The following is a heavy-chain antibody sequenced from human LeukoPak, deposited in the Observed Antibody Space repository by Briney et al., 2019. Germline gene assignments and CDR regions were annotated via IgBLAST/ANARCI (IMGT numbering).Heavy chain of an antibody. J-gene: IGHJ6*04. CDR3: AELGITMIGGV. CDR2: ISYDGSNQ. Sequence: GGSLRLSCAASGFTFSTYAIHWVRQAPGKGLEWVAAISYDGSNQNYADSVKGRFTISRDNAKNSLYLQMNSLRAEDTAVYYCAELGITMIGGVWGKGTTVTISS. CDR1: GFTFSTYA. D-gene: IGHD3-10*02. V-gene: IGHV3-30*04.